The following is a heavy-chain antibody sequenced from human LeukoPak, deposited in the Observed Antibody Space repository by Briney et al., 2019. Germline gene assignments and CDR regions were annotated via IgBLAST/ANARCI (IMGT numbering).Heavy chain of an antibody. CDR2: INSDGSST. J-gene: IGHJ6*02. CDR1: GFTFSTFW. Sequence: GGSLRLSCAASGFTFSTFWMHWVRQAPGKGLVWVSGINSDGSSTTHADSVKGRFTISRDNAKNTLYLQMNNLRAEDTAVYYCARGRYYGMDVWGQGTTVTVSS. CDR3: ARGRYYGMDV. V-gene: IGHV3-74*03.